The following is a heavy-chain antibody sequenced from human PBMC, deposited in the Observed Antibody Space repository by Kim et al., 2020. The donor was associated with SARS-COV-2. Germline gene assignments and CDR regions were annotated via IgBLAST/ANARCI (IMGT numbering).Heavy chain of an antibody. J-gene: IGHJ2*01. CDR3: ARGKYYYDGSGNPRFWYFDL. CDR1: GGSISYYY. V-gene: IGHV4-59*01. CDR2: VFDSGST. Sequence: SETLSLTCTVSGGSISYYYWTWIRQPPGKGLEWIGYVFDSGSTNYNASLKSRVTISLGTSKKQFSLQLTSVTAADTAVYYCARGKYYYDGSGNPRFWYFDLWGRGTLVTVSS. D-gene: IGHD3-22*01.